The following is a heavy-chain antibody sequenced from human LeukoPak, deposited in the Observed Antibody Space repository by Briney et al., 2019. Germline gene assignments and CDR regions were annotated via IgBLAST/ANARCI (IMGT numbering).Heavy chain of an antibody. J-gene: IGHJ6*02. CDR2: INHSGST. D-gene: IGHD2-2*01. V-gene: IGHV4-34*01. Sequence: SETLSLTCAVYGGSFSGYYWSWIRQPPGKGLGWIGEINHSGSTNYNPSLKSRVTISVDTSKNQFSLKLSSVTAADTAVYYCARSYCSSTSCYPPDVWGQGTTVTVSS. CDR1: GGSFSGYY. CDR3: ARSYCSSTSCYPPDV.